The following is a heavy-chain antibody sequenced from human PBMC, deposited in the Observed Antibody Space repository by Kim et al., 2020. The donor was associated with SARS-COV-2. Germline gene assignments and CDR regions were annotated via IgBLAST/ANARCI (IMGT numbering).Heavy chain of an antibody. V-gene: IGHV1-18*01. Sequence: PKLQGRVTMTTETSTSTAYMELRSLRSDDTAVYYCARDTYGDYGGGLDYWGQGTLVTVSS. D-gene: IGHD4-17*01. CDR3: ARDTYGDYGGGLDY. J-gene: IGHJ4*02.